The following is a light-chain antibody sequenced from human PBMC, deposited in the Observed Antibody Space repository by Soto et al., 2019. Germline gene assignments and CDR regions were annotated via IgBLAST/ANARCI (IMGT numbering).Light chain of an antibody. V-gene: IGKV1-5*03. CDR2: KAS. Sequence: DVEMTQSPSTLPTSIGDRVTINCRASENVSNWLAWYQQKPGKAPKLLIYKASRLESGVPSSISAGGTGTDFTHNINSLQSDDFATYFCDQYGMDATFGEGTNLVTK. J-gene: IGKJ2*01. CDR3: DQYGMDAT. CDR1: ENVSNW.